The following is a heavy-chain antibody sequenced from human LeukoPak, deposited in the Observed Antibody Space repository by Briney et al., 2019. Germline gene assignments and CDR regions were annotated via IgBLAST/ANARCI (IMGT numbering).Heavy chain of an antibody. CDR1: GFTFSSYS. CDR3: ARAGRFLEWLASGFFDY. CDR2: ISSSSSYI. Sequence: TGGSLRLSCAASGFTFSSYSMNWVRQAPGKGLEGVSSISSSSSYIYYADSVKGRFTISRDNAKNSLYLQMNSLRAEDTAVYYCARAGRFLEWLASGFFDYWGQGTLVTVSS. J-gene: IGHJ4*02. D-gene: IGHD3-3*01. V-gene: IGHV3-21*01.